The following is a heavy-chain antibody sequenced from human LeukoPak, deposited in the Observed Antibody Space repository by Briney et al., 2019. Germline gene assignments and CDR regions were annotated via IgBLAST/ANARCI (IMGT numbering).Heavy chain of an antibody. D-gene: IGHD3-3*01. Sequence: ASVKVSCKASGYTFTGYYMHWVRQAPGQGLEWMGRINPNSGGTNYAQKFQGRVTMTRDTYISTAYMELSRLRSDDTAVYYCASRRDFWSVDTFDYWGQGTPVTVSS. V-gene: IGHV1-2*06. CDR3: ASRRDFWSVDTFDY. CDR2: INPNSGGT. J-gene: IGHJ4*02. CDR1: GYTFTGYY.